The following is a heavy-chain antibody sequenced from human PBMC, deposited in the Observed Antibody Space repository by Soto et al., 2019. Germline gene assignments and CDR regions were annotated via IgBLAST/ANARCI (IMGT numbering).Heavy chain of an antibody. CDR1: GFTFSSYG. CDR3: AKSAGDDYGGNSVDY. D-gene: IGHD4-17*01. J-gene: IGHJ4*02. Sequence: GGTLRLSCAASGFTFSSYGMHWVRQAPGKGLEWVAVISYDGSNKYYADSVKGRFTISRDNSKNTLYLQMNSLRAEDTAVYYCAKSAGDDYGGNSVDYWGQGTLVTVSS. V-gene: IGHV3-30*18. CDR2: ISYDGSNK.